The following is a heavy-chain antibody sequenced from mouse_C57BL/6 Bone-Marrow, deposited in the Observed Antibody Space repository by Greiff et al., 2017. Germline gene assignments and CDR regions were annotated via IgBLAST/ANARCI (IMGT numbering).Heavy chain of an antibody. J-gene: IGHJ4*01. CDR3: ARGPYYYGRDYAMDC. CDR2: IHPNSGST. V-gene: IGHV1-64*01. Sequence: QVHVKQPGAELVKPGASVTLSCKASGYTFTSYWMHWVKQRPGQGLEWIGMIHPNSGSTNYNEKFKSKATLTVDKSSSTAYMQLSSLTSEDSAVYYCARGPYYYGRDYAMDCWGQGTSVTVSS. CDR1: GYTFTSYW. D-gene: IGHD1-1*01.